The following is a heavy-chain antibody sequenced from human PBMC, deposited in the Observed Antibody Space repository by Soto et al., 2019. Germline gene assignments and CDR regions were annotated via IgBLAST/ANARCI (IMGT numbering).Heavy chain of an antibody. CDR1: GFTFSSYA. Sequence: EVQLLESGGGLVQPGGSLRLSCAASGFTFSSYAMSWVRQAPGKGLEWVSAISGSGGSTYYADSVKGRFTISRDNSKNTLYLQMNSLRAEDTALYYCARGYCSSASCGGAIDYWGQGTLVTVSS. CDR3: ARGYCSSASCGGAIDY. CDR2: ISGSGGST. J-gene: IGHJ4*02. D-gene: IGHD2-2*01. V-gene: IGHV3-23*01.